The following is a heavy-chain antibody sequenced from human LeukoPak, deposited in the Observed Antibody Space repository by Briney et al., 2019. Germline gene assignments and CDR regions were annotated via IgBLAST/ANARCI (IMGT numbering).Heavy chain of an antibody. D-gene: IGHD6-6*01. J-gene: IGHJ4*02. CDR2: ISSSSSYI. Sequence: GGSLRLSCAASGFTFSSYSMNWVRQAPGKGLEWVSSISSSSSYIYYADSVKGRFTISRDNAKNSLYLQMNSLRAEDTAAYYCARESARWVAARTFDYWGQGTLVTVSS. CDR3: ARESARWVAARTFDY. V-gene: IGHV3-21*01. CDR1: GFTFSSYS.